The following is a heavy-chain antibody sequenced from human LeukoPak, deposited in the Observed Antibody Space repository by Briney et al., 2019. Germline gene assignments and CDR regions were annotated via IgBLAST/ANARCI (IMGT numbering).Heavy chain of an antibody. CDR3: ARKDGDY. CDR2: IYSSGST. V-gene: IGHV4-4*07. Sequence: SETLSLTCTVSGASISAFHWTWFRQPAGKGLEWIGLIYSSGSTLFNPSLKSRVAMSVDLTKNQLSLKLTSVTAADTAMYYCARKDGDYWGRETLVTVSS. J-gene: IGHJ4*02. CDR1: GASISAFH.